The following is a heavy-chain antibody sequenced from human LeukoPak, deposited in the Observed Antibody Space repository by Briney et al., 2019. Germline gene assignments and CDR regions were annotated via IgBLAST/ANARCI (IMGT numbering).Heavy chain of an antibody. Sequence: ASVKVSCKASGYTFTRHYMNWVRQAPGQGLEWMGKINPGSGATGFAQKFQGRVTMTRDTSTSTVYMELTSLRSADTAVYFCARDGLYCTNGVCSSDIWGQGTLVTVSS. V-gene: IGHV1-46*01. J-gene: IGHJ3*02. CDR3: ARDGLYCTNGVCSSDI. D-gene: IGHD2-8*01. CDR1: GYTFTRHY. CDR2: INPGSGAT.